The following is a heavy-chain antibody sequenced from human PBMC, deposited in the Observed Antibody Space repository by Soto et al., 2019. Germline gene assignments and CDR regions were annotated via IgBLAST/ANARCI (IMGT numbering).Heavy chain of an antibody. CDR2: VFHSATT. V-gene: IGHV4-59*01. CDR3: ARGHYSSGWPIDH. Sequence: QVQLQESGPGLVKPSETLTLTCNVSGDSFSDYYWNWIRQVPGKGLEWIGFVFHSATTSYNPSLKTRVAISDDTSKKQFSLRLTSVTAADTAIYYGARGHYSSGWPIDHWGQGILVTVSS. D-gene: IGHD6-19*01. J-gene: IGHJ4*02. CDR1: GDSFSDYY.